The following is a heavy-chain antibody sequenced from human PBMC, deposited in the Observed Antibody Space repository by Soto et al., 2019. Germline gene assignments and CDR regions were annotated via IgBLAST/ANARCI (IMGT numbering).Heavy chain of an antibody. V-gene: IGHV2-5*02. D-gene: IGHD3-22*01. CDR1: GFSLSTRGVG. CDR2: IYWDDDK. J-gene: IGHJ5*02. CDR3: AHRDSSGFQNWFDP. Sequence: QITLKESGPTLVKPTQTLTLTCTFSGFSLSTRGVGVGWIRQPPGKTLEWLALIYWDDDKRYSPSLKSRLTNTKDTSKNQVVLTMTNMDPVDTATYYCAHRDSSGFQNWFDPWGQGTLVTVSS.